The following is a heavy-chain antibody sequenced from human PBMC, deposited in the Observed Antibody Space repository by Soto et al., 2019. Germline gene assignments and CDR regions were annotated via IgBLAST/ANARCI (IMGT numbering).Heavy chain of an antibody. CDR2: SIPIFGTA. CDR1: GGTFSSYA. CDR3: ARGSEDIVVVPAAIEQQLVSFDY. J-gene: IGHJ4*02. D-gene: IGHD2-2*01. Sequence: QVQLVQSGAEVKKPGSSVKVSCKASGGTFSSYAISWVRQAPGQGLEWMGGSIPIFGTANYAQKFQGRVTITADESTSTAYREMSSLRSEDTAVYYCARGSEDIVVVPAAIEQQLVSFDYWGQGTLVTVSS. V-gene: IGHV1-69*01.